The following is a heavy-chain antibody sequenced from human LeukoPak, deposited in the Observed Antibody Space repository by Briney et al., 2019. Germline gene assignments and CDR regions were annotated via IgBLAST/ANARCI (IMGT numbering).Heavy chain of an antibody. CDR3: GRTGDLSDY. J-gene: IGHJ4*02. CDR1: GFTFSSYA. V-gene: IGHV3-7*01. D-gene: IGHD7-27*01. CDR2: IKQDGSEK. Sequence: SGGSLRLSCAASGFTFSSYAMTWGRQAPGKGLEWVANIKQDGSEKHYVDSVKGRFIISRDNVENSLYLQMSSLRVEDTAVYYCGRTGDLSDYWGQGTLVTVSS.